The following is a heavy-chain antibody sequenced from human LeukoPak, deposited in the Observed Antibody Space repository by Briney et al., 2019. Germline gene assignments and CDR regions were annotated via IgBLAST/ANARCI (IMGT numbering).Heavy chain of an antibody. CDR2: IIPIFGTA. Sequence: SVKVSCKASGGTFISYAISWVRQAPGQGLEWMGGIIPIFGTANYAQKFQGRVTITADESTSTAYMELSSLRSEDTAVYYCARPPGYDFWSGYPPSDYYYGMDVWGQGTTVTVSS. D-gene: IGHD3-3*01. CDR3: ARPPGYDFWSGYPPSDYYYGMDV. J-gene: IGHJ6*02. V-gene: IGHV1-69*01. CDR1: GGTFISYA.